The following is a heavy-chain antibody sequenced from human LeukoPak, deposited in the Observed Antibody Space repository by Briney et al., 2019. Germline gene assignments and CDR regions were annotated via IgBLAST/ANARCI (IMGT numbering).Heavy chain of an antibody. J-gene: IGHJ4*02. CDR1: GFTFSSYA. CDR3: ARSSGGSCYSGSGY. V-gene: IGHV3-23*01. CDR2: ISGSGGST. D-gene: IGHD2-15*01. Sequence: PGGSLRLSCAASGFTFSSYAMSWVRQAPGKGLEWVSAISGSGGSTYYADSVKGRFTISRDNSKNTLYLQMNSLRAEDTAVYYCARSSGGSCYSGSGYWGRGTLVTVSS.